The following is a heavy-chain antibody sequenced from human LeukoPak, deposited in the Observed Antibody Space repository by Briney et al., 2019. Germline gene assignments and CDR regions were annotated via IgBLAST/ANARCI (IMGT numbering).Heavy chain of an antibody. J-gene: IGHJ6*02. Sequence: PSETLSLTCTVSGGSISSGDYYWSWIRQPPGKGLEWIGYIYYSGSTYYNPSLKSRVTISVDTSKNQFSLKLSSVTAADTAVYYRARDRHYYGSGSYYNPGHYYYGMDVWGQGTTVTVSS. D-gene: IGHD3-10*01. CDR3: ARDRHYYGSGSYYNPGHYYYGMDV. V-gene: IGHV4-30-4*01. CDR1: GGSISSGDYY. CDR2: IYYSGST.